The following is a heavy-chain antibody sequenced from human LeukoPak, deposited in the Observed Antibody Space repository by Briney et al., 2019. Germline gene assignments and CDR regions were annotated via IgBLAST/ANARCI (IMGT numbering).Heavy chain of an antibody. D-gene: IGHD3-22*01. Sequence: ASVKVSCKASGYTFTGYYMHWVRQAPGQGLEWMGRINPNSGGTNYAQKFQGRVTMTRDTSISTAHMELSRLRSDDTAVYYCAIQIVVVTAFDYWGQGTLVTVSS. J-gene: IGHJ4*02. CDR2: INPNSGGT. V-gene: IGHV1-2*06. CDR3: AIQIVVVTAFDY. CDR1: GYTFTGYY.